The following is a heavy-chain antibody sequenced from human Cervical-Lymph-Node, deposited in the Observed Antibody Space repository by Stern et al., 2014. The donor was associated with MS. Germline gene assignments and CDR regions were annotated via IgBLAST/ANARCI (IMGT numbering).Heavy chain of an antibody. D-gene: IGHD2-15*01. V-gene: IGHV3-11*01. Sequence: VQLVESGGGLVQAGGSLRLSCAASGFTFSDYYMSWIRQAPGKGLEWVSYISRGGTSVYCAESVEGRFTISRDNAKISLFLQINSLRAEDTAIYYCVRDLCKSRICYPFDYWGQGTPVTVSS. J-gene: IGHJ4*02. CDR3: VRDLCKSRICYPFDY. CDR2: ISRGGTSV. CDR1: GFTFSDYY.